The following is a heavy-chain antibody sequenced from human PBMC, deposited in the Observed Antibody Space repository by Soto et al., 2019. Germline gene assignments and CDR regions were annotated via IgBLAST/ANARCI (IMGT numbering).Heavy chain of an antibody. D-gene: IGHD2-2*01. V-gene: IGHV1-18*01. CDR1: GYTFFTYD. CDR3: AGPPGPTKSENWVDP. J-gene: IGHJ5*02. CDR2: ISTYSGDT. Sequence: QVHLVQSGVEVKTPGASVKVSCQASGYTFFTYDISWVRQAPGQGLEWMGWISTYSGDTKYAQKFQGRVTMTTDTSTAKAYLELGGLRSYDTAGKYRAGPPGPTKSENWVDPRGQGTLVTVSS.